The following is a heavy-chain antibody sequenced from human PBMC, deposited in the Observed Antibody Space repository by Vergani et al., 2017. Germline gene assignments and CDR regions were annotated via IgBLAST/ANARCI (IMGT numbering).Heavy chain of an antibody. D-gene: IGHD1-26*01. V-gene: IGHV3-74*01. CDR2: INSDGDST. J-gene: IGHJ6*03. Sequence: VQLVESGGGLVQPGGSLRLSCTASGFTFSNYWMQWVRQAPGEGLMWVSRINSDGDSTSYADSVKGRFTISRDNAKNTLYLQMDRLRAEDTAVYYCARDGWELLDYFYYMDVWGKGTTVTVSS. CDR1: GFTFSNYW. CDR3: ARDGWELLDYFYYMDV.